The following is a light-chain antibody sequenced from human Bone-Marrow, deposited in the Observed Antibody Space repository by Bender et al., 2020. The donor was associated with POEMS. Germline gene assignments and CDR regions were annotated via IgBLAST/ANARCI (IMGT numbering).Light chain of an antibody. CDR3: CSYAGSDTLV. J-gene: IGLJ2*01. CDR1: SSDSRGYNY. V-gene: IGLV2-11*01. CDR2: DVS. Sequence: QSALTQPASVSGSPGQSITISCTGTSSDSRGYNYVSWFQQRPGTAPKLIIYDVSKRPSGVPDRFSGSKSGNTASLTISGLQAEDEAHYYCCSYAGSDTLVFGGGTKLTVL.